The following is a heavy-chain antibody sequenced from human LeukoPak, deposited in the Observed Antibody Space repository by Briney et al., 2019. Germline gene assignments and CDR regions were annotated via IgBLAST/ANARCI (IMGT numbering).Heavy chain of an antibody. CDR3: ARLRSLGYDSSGYYYFDY. Sequence: SLTPSRHTLTTYHMHHAPQAPEQRLEWKGKIKPIGGSTSYKKKFQGRVTMTRDMSTSTVYMELSSLRSEDSAVYYCARLRSLGYDSSGYYYFDYWGQGTLVTVSS. CDR1: RHTLTTYH. D-gene: IGHD3-22*01. J-gene: IGHJ4*02. CDR2: IKPIGGST. V-gene: IGHV1-46*01.